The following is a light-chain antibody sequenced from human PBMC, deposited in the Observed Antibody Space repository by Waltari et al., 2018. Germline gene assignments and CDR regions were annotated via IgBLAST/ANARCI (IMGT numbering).Light chain of an antibody. Sequence: QSGLTQPAPVSGSPGQSRTVSCAGTRSDVGHYNLVPLYQQYPDKAPKLMVYEVTKRTSGVSDRFSGSKSGNTASLTITGLQSEDEADYYCCSYAGLGIYVFGTGTKVTVL. CDR2: EVT. CDR1: RSDVGHYNL. V-gene: IGLV2-23*02. CDR3: CSYAGLGIYV. J-gene: IGLJ1*01.